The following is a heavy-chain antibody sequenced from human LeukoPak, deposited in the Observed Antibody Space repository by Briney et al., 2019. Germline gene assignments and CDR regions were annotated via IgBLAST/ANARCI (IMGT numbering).Heavy chain of an antibody. J-gene: IGHJ4*02. Sequence: QPGGSLRLSCAASGFTFSTYWINWVRQAPGKGLECISVIYSGGSTYYADSVKGRFTISRHNTKNTLYLQMNSLRAEDTAVYYCSSSSPTSYTDYWGQGTLVTVSS. CDR1: GFTFSTYW. CDR2: IYSGGST. V-gene: IGHV3-53*04. CDR3: SSSSPTSYTDY. D-gene: IGHD6-13*01.